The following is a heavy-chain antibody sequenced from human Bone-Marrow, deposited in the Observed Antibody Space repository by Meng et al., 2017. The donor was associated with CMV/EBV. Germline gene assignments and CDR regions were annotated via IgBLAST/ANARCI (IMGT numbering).Heavy chain of an antibody. J-gene: IGHJ5*02. CDR2: ISAYNGNT. V-gene: IGHV1-18*01. CDR1: GYTFTSYG. D-gene: IGHD3-10*01. Sequence: ASVKVSCKASGYTFTSYGISWVRQAPGQGLEWMGWISAYNGNTNYAQKLQGRVTMTTDTSTSTAYMELRRLRSDDTAVYYCARDYGYYYGTGNDNLGAWGQGTLVTVSS. CDR3: ARDYGYYYGTGNDNLGA.